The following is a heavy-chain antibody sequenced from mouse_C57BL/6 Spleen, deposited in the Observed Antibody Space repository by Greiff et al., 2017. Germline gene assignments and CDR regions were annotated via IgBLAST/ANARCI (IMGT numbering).Heavy chain of an antibody. D-gene: IGHD3-3*01. CDR1: GYTFTSYW. CDR3: ARGGTGFAY. J-gene: IGHJ3*01. V-gene: IGHV1-69*01. Sequence: QVQLQQPGAELVMPGASVKLSCKASGYTFTSYWMHWVKQRPGQGLEWIGEIDPSDSYPNYNQKFKGKSTLTVDKSSSTAYMQLSSLTSEDSAVYYCARGGTGFAYWGQGTLVTVSA. CDR2: IDPSDSYP.